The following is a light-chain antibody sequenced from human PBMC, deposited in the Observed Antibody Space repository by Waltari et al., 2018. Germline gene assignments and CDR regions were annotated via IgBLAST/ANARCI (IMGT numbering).Light chain of an antibody. Sequence: QSALTQPPSVSGSLGQTVSISCTRSDSAVVDFDRVSWYRQAPGTAPNLLIYEVTGRPSGGSGRFSGSKSGNTTALTISGLQPDDEADYDCSSYIPRRTWVFGGGTTLTVL. V-gene: IGLV2-18*02. CDR2: EVT. CDR3: SSYIPRRTWV. J-gene: IGLJ3*02. CDR1: DSAVVDFDR.